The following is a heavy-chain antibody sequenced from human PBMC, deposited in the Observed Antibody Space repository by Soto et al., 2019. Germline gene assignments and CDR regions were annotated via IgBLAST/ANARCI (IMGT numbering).Heavy chain of an antibody. D-gene: IGHD5-18*01. CDR2: ISSSSSYI. CDR1: GFTFSSYS. Sequence: EVQLVESGGGLVKPGGSLRLSCAASGFTFSSYSMNWVRQAPGKGLEWVSSISSSSSYIYYADSVKGRFTISRDNAKNSLYVQMNSLRAEDTAVYYCAREQPVYSYSYGLGYWGQGTLVTVSS. V-gene: IGHV3-21*01. J-gene: IGHJ4*02. CDR3: AREQPVYSYSYGLGY.